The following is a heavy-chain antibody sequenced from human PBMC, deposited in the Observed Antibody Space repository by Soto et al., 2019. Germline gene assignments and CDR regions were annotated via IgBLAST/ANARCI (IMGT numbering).Heavy chain of an antibody. CDR1: GFTFSSNA. J-gene: IGHJ4*02. V-gene: IGHV3-23*01. CDR3: AINLCSGGTCYSLLAY. D-gene: IGHD2-15*01. CDR2: ISRSSDKT. Sequence: GGSLRLSCAASGFTFSSNAMSWVRQAPGKGLEWVSAISRSSDKTYYADSVKGRFTISRDNSKNMLYLQMNSLRAEDTAVYYCAINLCSGGTCYSLLAYWAQGKLVTVYS.